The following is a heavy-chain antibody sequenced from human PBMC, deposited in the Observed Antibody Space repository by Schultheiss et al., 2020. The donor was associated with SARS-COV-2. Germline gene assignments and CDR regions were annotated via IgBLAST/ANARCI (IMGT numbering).Heavy chain of an antibody. V-gene: IGHV5-51*01. CDR2: IYPGDSDT. Sequence: GGSLRLSCKGSGYSFSHYWIGWVRQMPGKGLEWMGIIYPGDSDTRYSPSLQGLVTISADKSITTAHLQWSSLKASDTAMYYCARQVTPTDGPDYWGQGTLVTVSS. CDR3: ARQVTPTDGPDY. CDR1: GYSFSHYW. J-gene: IGHJ4*02. D-gene: IGHD2-15*01.